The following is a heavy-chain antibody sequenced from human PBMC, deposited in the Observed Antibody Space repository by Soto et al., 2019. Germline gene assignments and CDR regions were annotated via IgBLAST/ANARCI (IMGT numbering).Heavy chain of an antibody. J-gene: IGHJ6*02. CDR3: ARDLKYSSSWIYYYYGMDV. CDR2: ISSSSSTR. Sequence: PXGSLRLSCAASGFTFSSYSMNWVRQAPGKGLEWVSYISSSSSTRYYADSVKGRFTISRDNAKNSLYLQMNSLRDEDTAVYYCARDLKYSSSWIYYYYGMDVWGQGTTVTVSS. CDR1: GFTFSSYS. V-gene: IGHV3-48*02. D-gene: IGHD6-13*01.